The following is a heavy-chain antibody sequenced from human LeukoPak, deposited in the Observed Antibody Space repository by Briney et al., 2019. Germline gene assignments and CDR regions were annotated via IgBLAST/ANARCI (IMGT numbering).Heavy chain of an antibody. V-gene: IGHV4-59*01. CDR2: LHNTGRS. CDR3: ARTVTLTDIDS. J-gene: IGHJ5*01. Sequence: SETLSLTCTVSRDSISDFYWSWIRQPPGKRLEWIGYLHNTGRSGYNPSLEGRATMSLDRSRNQLSLKLSSVTAADTAVYYCARTVTLTDIDSWGQGTLVTVSS. CDR1: RDSISDFY. D-gene: IGHD4-17*01.